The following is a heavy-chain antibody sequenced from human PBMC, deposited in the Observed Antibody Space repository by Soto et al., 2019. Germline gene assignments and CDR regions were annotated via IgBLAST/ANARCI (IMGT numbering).Heavy chain of an antibody. CDR1: GFSISSNY. CDR2: LYSGGTS. V-gene: IGHV3-53*02. Sequence: EVQLVETGGGLIQPGGSLRLSCAASGFSISSNYMTWGRQAPGKGLEWVSLLYSGGTSYYADSVKGRFTISRDNSKNTLVLQMNRLKTEDTAVYYCARGQQVSTIRGVQGFDYWGQGTLVTVSS. CDR3: ARGQQVSTIRGVQGFDY. J-gene: IGHJ4*02. D-gene: IGHD3-10*01.